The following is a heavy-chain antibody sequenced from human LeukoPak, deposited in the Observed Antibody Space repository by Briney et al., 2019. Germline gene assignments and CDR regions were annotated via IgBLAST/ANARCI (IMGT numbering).Heavy chain of an antibody. CDR1: GGSISSGGYY. V-gene: IGHV4-31*03. D-gene: IGHD5-12*01. CDR2: IYYSGST. CDR3: ARERGGYDGDPLGY. J-gene: IGHJ4*02. Sequence: SETLSLTCTVSGGSISSGGYYWSWIRRHPGKGLEWIGYIYYSGSTYYNPSLKSRVTISVDTSKNQFSLKLSSVTAADTAVYYCARERGGYDGDPLGYWGQGTLVTVSS.